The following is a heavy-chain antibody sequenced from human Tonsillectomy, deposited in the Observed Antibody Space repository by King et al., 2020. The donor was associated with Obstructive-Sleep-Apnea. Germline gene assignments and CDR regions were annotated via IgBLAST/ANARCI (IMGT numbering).Heavy chain of an antibody. CDR3: ATSGPQDIPGTPLEAFDV. J-gene: IGHJ3*01. D-gene: IGHD1-20*01. CDR2: FDPRNGER. CDR1: GFTLIELA. Sequence: QLVQSGAEVKKPGASVKVSCKVSGFTLIELAMHWVRQAPGNGLEWMGGFDPRNGERIYAQKFQGRVTMAEDTSIDTAYMELSSLRSDDTAMYYCATSGPQDIPGTPLEAFDVWGQGTLVTVSS. V-gene: IGHV1-24*01.